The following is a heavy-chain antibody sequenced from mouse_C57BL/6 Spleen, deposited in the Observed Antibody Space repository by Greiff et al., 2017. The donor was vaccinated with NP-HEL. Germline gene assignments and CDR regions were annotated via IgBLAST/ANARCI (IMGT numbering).Heavy chain of an antibody. CDR3: AREVRVGYYCGSSLYFDY. J-gene: IGHJ2*01. D-gene: IGHD1-1*01. Sequence: QVQLQQPGAELVKPGASVKMSCKASGYTFTSYWITWVKQRPGQGLEWIGDIYPGSGSTNYNEKFKSKATLTVDTSSSTAYMQLSSLTSEDSAVYYCAREVRVGYYCGSSLYFDYWGQGTTLTVSS. V-gene: IGHV1-55*01. CDR1: GYTFTSYW. CDR2: IYPGSGST.